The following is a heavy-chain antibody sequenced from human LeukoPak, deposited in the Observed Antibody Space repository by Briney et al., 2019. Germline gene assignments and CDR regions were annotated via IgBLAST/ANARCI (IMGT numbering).Heavy chain of an antibody. CDR1: GFTFSSYA. CDR2: ISGGGGST. V-gene: IGHV3-23*01. D-gene: IGHD3-10*01. CDR3: ARAMVRGVIPV. Sequence: PGGSLRLSCAASGFTFSSYAMSWVRQAPGKGLEWVSAISGGGGSTFYADSVKGRFTFSRDNAKNSLYLQMNSLRADDTAMYYCARAMVRGVIPVWGQGTLVIVSS. J-gene: IGHJ4*02.